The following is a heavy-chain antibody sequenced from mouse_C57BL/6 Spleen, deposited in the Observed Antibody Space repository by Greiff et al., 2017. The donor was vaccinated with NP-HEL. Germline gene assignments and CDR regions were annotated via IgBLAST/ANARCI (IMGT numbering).Heavy chain of an antibody. J-gene: IGHJ2*01. D-gene: IGHD2-3*01. CDR3: ARRDGYYLRFDD. CDR1: GYTFTSYW. V-gene: IGHV1-7*01. Sequence: VQLQQSGAELAKPGASVKLSCKASGYTFTSYWMHWVKQRPGQGLEWIGYINPSSGSTNYHPKFQDKATLTADKSSSTAYMQLSSLTYEDSAVYYCARRDGYYLRFDDWGQGTTLTGSS. CDR2: INPSSGST.